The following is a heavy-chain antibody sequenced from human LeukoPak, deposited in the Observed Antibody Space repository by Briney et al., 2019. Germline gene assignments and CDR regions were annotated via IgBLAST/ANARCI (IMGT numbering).Heavy chain of an antibody. CDR2: ISSDSNYI. V-gene: IGHV3-21*01. J-gene: IGHJ4*02. CDR3: ARDRSRVSDY. CDR1: GFTFDDYA. Sequence: GGSLRLSCAASGFTFDDYAMHWVRQAPGKGLEWVSAISSDSNYIYYADSMKGRFTISRDNAKNSLYLQMNSLRAEDTAVYYCARDRSRVSDYWGQGTLVTVSS.